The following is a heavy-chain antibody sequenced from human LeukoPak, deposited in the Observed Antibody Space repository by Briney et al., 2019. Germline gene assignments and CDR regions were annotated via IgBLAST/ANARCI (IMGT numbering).Heavy chain of an antibody. CDR3: ARTRGMDV. CDR1: GFTFSSYW. J-gene: IGHJ6*02. CDR2: IKQDGSAE. V-gene: IGHV3-7*01. Sequence: GGSLRLSCAASGFTFSSYWMSWVRQAPGKGLEWVANIKQDGSAEYYVDSVRGRFSISRDNAKNSLYLQMDSLRAEDTAVYYCARTRGMDVWGQGTTVTVSS.